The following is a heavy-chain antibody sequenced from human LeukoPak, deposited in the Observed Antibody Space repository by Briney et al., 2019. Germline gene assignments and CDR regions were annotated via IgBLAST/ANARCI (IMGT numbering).Heavy chain of an antibody. V-gene: IGHV4-4*08. CDR3: GICARAIRDNCSIVMDV. D-gene: IGHD2-21*01. CDR2: VYSSGRT. Sequence: SETLSLTCTVSGDFITAYYWSWIRQPPGKGLEWIGRVYSSGRTNYNPSLKSRGTISVDTSKNQFSLELSSVTAADTADYYCGICARAIRDNCSIVMDVCCKGTTMTASS. J-gene: IGHJ6*03. CDR1: GDFITAYY.